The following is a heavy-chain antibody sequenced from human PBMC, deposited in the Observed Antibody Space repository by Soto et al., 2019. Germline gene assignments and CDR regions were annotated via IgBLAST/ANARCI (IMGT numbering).Heavy chain of an antibody. D-gene: IGHD2-8*01. CDR2: IYYSGST. CDR3: AFNGAAFDY. Sequence: TLSLTCTVSGGSISSGDYYWSWIRQPPGEGLEWIGYIYYSGSTYYNPSLKSRVTLSVDTSKTQFSLKLSSVTAADTGVYYCAFNGAAFDYWGQGILVTVSS. V-gene: IGHV4-30-4*01. CDR1: GGSISSGDYY. J-gene: IGHJ4*02.